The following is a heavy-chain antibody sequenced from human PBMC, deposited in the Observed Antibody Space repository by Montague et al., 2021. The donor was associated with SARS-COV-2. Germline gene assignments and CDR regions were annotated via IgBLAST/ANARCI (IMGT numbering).Heavy chain of an antibody. Sequence: FLRLSCAASGFPFSSYAMSWVRQAPGKGLEWVSTISISDGNTYYADSVKGRFTISRDKSKNTLYLQMNSLRAEDTAVYYCAKDRQLVGGDAFDIWGQGTMVTVSS. CDR1: GFPFSSYA. J-gene: IGHJ3*02. V-gene: IGHV3-23*01. CDR2: ISISDGNT. CDR3: AKDRQLVGGDAFDI. D-gene: IGHD6-13*01.